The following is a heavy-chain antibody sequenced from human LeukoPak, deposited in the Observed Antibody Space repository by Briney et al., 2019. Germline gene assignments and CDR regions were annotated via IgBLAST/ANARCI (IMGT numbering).Heavy chain of an antibody. CDR3: AKASAMVVVVSKHFDY. J-gene: IGHJ4*02. Sequence: GGSLRLSCAASGFTFSSYSMNWVRQAPGKGLEWVSYISSSSSTIYYADSVKGRFTISRDNSKNTLYLQMNSLRAEDTAVYYCAKASAMVVVVSKHFDYWGQGTLVTVSS. V-gene: IGHV3-48*01. CDR2: ISSSSSTI. D-gene: IGHD3-22*01. CDR1: GFTFSSYS.